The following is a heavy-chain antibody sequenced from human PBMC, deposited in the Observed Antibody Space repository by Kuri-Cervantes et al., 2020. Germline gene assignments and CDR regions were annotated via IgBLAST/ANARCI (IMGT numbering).Heavy chain of an antibody. Sequence: LSLTCAASGFTFSSYWMSWVRQAPGKGLEWVANIKQDGSEKYYVDSVKGRFTISRDNAKNSLYLQMNSLRAEDTAVYFCARSYCSAGSCYTRYYFDYWGQGTLVTVSS. J-gene: IGHJ4*02. CDR2: IKQDGSEK. CDR3: ARSYCSAGSCYTRYYFDY. V-gene: IGHV3-7*04. CDR1: GFTFSSYW. D-gene: IGHD2-15*01.